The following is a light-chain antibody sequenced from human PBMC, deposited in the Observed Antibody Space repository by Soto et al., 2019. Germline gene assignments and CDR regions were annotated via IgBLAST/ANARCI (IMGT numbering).Light chain of an antibody. CDR2: DAS. CDR1: QDINNY. Sequence: DVLMTQTASSLSASVGDRVTITCQASQDINNYLNWYQQKPGKAPKLLIYDASNLETGVPLRFSGSGSGTEFTFTISSLQPEDIATYYCQQCDKFPFTFGQGTKLELK. J-gene: IGKJ2*01. CDR3: QQCDKFPFT. V-gene: IGKV1-33*01.